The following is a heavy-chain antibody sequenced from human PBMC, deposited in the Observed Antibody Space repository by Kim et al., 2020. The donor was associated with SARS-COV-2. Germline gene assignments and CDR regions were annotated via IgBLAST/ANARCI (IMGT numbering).Heavy chain of an antibody. Sequence: ADSVQDRFTSSRDNAKNSLYLQMNSLGAEDTAVYYCARDGDEYSSYYFDYWGQGTLVTVSS. CDR3: ARDGDEYSSYYFDY. V-gene: IGHV3-11*04. J-gene: IGHJ4*02. D-gene: IGHD6-6*01.